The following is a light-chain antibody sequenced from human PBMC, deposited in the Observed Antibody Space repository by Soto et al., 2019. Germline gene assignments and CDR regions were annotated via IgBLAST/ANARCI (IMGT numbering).Light chain of an antibody. CDR2: AAS. V-gene: IGKV1-39*01. CDR1: QTITIY. CDR3: LQYGNSGT. Sequence: DIRMSQSPSSLSASVGDRVTITCRASQTITIYLNWYQQKPGKAPKLLIYAASSLQSGVPSRFSGSGSGTDFTLTISRLEPEDFAVYYCLQYGNSGTFGHGTKVDIK. J-gene: IGKJ1*01.